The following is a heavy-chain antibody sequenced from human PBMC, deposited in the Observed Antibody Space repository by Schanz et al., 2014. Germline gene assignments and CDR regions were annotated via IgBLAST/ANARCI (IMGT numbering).Heavy chain of an antibody. D-gene: IGHD3-10*01. CDR2: IGGSGSDT. CDR1: GFTFSDHW. J-gene: IGHJ4*02. Sequence: EVQLVESGGALVQPGGSLRLSCSASGFTFSDHWMSWVRQAPGKGLEWVSYIGGSGSDTYYADSERGRFSISRDNSKNMLYLQMNSLRADDTAVYYCAKKGGDYGSGSYQIIDDWGQGTLVTVSS. V-gene: IGHV3-23*04. CDR3: AKKGGDYGSGSYQIIDD.